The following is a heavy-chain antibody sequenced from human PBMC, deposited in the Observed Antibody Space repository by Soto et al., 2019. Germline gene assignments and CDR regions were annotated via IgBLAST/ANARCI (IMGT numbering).Heavy chain of an antibody. CDR3: ARTRDFWSGNDAFDI. Sequence: PSETLSLTCAVSGYSISSGYHWGWIRQPPGKGLEWLGSVHHSGSTYYNPSLKSRLTISVDKSKNQFSLNLTSVTAADTAVYFCARTRDFWSGNDAFDIWGQGTMVTVSS. D-gene: IGHD3-3*01. CDR1: GYSISSGYH. J-gene: IGHJ3*02. CDR2: VHHSGST. V-gene: IGHV4-38-2*01.